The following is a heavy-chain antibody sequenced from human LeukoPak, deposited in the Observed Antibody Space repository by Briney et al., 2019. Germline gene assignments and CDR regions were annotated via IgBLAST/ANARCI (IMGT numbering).Heavy chain of an antibody. CDR2: IISSGSYI. V-gene: IGHV3-21*01. CDR1: GFTFSSYG. J-gene: IGHJ4*02. Sequence: GGSLRLSCAASGFTFSSYGMSWVRQAPGKGLEWVSSIISSGSYIYYADSAKGRFTISRDNAKNSLYLQMNSLRAEDTAVYYCAREDASSWDYWGQGILVTVSS. CDR3: AREDASSWDY. D-gene: IGHD6-13*01.